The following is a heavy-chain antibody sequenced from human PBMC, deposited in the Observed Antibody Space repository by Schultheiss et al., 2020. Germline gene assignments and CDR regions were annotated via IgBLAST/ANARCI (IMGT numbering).Heavy chain of an antibody. CDR2: IIPNTGGT. Sequence: ASVKVSCKASVHTFSAYSIHWVRQAPGQGLEWMGRIIPNTGGTNYAQKFQGRVTMTRDTSISTAYMELSSLRSEDTAVYYCARGTQQWLDSYGMDVWGQGTTVTVSS. CDR3: ARGTQQWLDSYGMDV. CDR1: VHTFSAYS. D-gene: IGHD6-19*01. J-gene: IGHJ6*02. V-gene: IGHV1-2*06.